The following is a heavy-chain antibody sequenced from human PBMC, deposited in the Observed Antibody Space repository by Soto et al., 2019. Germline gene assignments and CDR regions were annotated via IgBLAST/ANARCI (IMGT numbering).Heavy chain of an antibody. Sequence: QVQLVESGGGVFQPGRSVRLSCAASGFTLSSYGMHWVRQAPGKGLEWVAVISYDGSNKYYADSVKGRFTISRDNSKNTLYLQMNSLRAEDTAVYYCAMGDYGGYFQHWGQGTLVTVSS. V-gene: IGHV3-30*03. CDR3: AMGDYGGYFQH. CDR1: GFTLSSYG. CDR2: ISYDGSNK. J-gene: IGHJ1*01. D-gene: IGHD4-17*01.